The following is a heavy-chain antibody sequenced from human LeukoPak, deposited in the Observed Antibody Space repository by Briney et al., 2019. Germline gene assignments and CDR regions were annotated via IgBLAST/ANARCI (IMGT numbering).Heavy chain of an antibody. V-gene: IGHV3-48*04. Sequence: QSGGSLRLSCAASGFTFSNYNLNWVRQAPGKGLEWVSYLSSSSTTIHYADSVKGRFTISRDNAKNSLYLQMNSLRVEDTAVYFCARDQGSGSRGCFDYWGQGTLVTVSS. CDR3: ARDQGSGSRGCFDY. CDR2: LSSSSTTI. D-gene: IGHD6-19*01. J-gene: IGHJ4*02. CDR1: GFTFSNYN.